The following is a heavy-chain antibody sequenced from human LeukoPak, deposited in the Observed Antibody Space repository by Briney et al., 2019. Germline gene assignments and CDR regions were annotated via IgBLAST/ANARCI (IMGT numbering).Heavy chain of an antibody. D-gene: IGHD3-10*01. CDR3: TREGVDVFDI. Sequence: PGGSLRLSCAASGFTFSSYNMNWVRQAPGKGLEWVSSISTGSTYIYYADSVKGRFTISRDNTKNSLYLQMYSLRAEDTAVYYCTREGVDVFDIWGQGTMVTVSS. CDR1: GFTFSSYN. V-gene: IGHV3-21*01. J-gene: IGHJ3*02. CDR2: ISTGSTYI.